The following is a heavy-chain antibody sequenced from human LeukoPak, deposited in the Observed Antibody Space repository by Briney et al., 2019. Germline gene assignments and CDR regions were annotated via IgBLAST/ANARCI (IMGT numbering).Heavy chain of an antibody. CDR2: MSYDGSNK. CDR3: ARDPLGYCSGGSCFYLPGDY. Sequence: GGSLRLSCAASGFTFSSYAMHWVRQAPGKGLEWVAVMSYDGSNKYYADSVKGRFTISRDNSKNTLYLQMNSLRAEDTAVYYCARDPLGYCSGGSCFYLPGDYWGQGTLVTVSS. V-gene: IGHV3-30-3*01. CDR1: GFTFSSYA. D-gene: IGHD2-15*01. J-gene: IGHJ4*02.